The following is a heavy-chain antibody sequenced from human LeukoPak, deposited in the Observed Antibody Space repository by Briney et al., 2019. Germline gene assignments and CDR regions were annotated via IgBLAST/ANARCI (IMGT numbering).Heavy chain of an antibody. CDR1: GFTFSSYG. CDR3: AKDPGRGYSYGRIDY. CDR2: IRYDGSNK. V-gene: IGHV3-30*02. D-gene: IGHD5-18*01. J-gene: IGHJ4*02. Sequence: PGGSLRLSCAASGFTFSSYGMHWVRQAPGKGLEWVAFIRYDGSNKYYADSVKGRFTVSRDNSKNTLYLQMNSLRAEDTAVYYCAKDPGRGYSYGRIDYWGQGTLVTVSS.